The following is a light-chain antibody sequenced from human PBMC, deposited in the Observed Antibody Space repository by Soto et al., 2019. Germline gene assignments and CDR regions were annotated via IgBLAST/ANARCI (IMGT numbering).Light chain of an antibody. CDR2: AAS. V-gene: IGKV1-12*01. CDR1: QGVNSW. Sequence: DIQMTQSPSSVSASVGDRVTITFRASQGVNSWLAWYQQKPGKAPKLLIYAASRLQSGVPSRFSGSGSGTDFTLPISSLQPEDFATYYCQQAGSFPWTFGQGTRVEIK. J-gene: IGKJ1*01. CDR3: QQAGSFPWT.